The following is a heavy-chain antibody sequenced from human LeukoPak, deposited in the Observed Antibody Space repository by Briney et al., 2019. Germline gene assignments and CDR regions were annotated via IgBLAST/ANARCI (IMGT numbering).Heavy chain of an antibody. V-gene: IGHV5-51*01. CDR3: ASAYYYDSSGYSALYFDY. CDR1: GYSFTSYW. CDR2: IYPGDSDT. D-gene: IGHD3-22*01. Sequence: GESLKISCKGSGYSFTSYWIVWVRQMPGKGLEWMGIIYPGDSDTRYSPSFQGQVTISADKSISTAYLQWSSLKASDTAMYYCASAYYYDSSGYSALYFDYWGQGTLVTVSS. J-gene: IGHJ4*02.